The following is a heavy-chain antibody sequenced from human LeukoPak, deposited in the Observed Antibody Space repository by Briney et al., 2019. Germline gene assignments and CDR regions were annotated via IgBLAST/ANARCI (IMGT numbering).Heavy chain of an antibody. Sequence: KPSETLSLTCAVYGGSFSGYYWSWIRQPPGKGLEWIGEINHSGSTNYNSSLESRVTISVDTSKNQFSLKLSSVTAADTAVYYCARASNYGFWYFDLWGRGTLVTVSS. CDR3: ARASNYGFWYFDL. J-gene: IGHJ2*01. V-gene: IGHV4-34*01. CDR1: GGSFSGYY. D-gene: IGHD4-4*01. CDR2: INHSGST.